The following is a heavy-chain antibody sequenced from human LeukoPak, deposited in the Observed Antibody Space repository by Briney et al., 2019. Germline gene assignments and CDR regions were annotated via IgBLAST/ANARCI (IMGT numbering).Heavy chain of an antibody. Sequence: PETLSLTCGVSGGSISSTNWWSWVRQPPGQGLEWIGEISLSGLTNYNPSLKSRVTMSLDKSKNHLSLNLTSVTAADTAVYYCSRESGAFSPFGYWGQGTLVTVSS. D-gene: IGHD1-26*01. V-gene: IGHV4-4*03. CDR2: ISLSGLT. CDR1: GGSISSTNW. J-gene: IGHJ4*02. CDR3: SRESGAFSPFGY.